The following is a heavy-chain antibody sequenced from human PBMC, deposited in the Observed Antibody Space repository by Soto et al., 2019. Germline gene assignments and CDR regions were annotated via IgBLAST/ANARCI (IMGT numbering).Heavy chain of an antibody. Sequence: SETLSLTCAVYGGSFSGYYWSWIRQPPGKGLEWIGEINHSGSTNYNPSLKSRVTISVDTSKNQFSLKLSSVTAADTAVYYCARHALVYSSGIYYFDYWGQGTLVTVSS. J-gene: IGHJ4*02. D-gene: IGHD6-19*01. V-gene: IGHV4-34*01. CDR2: INHSGST. CDR3: ARHALVYSSGIYYFDY. CDR1: GGSFSGYY.